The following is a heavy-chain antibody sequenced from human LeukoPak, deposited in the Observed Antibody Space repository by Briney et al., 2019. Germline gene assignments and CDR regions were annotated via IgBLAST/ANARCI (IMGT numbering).Heavy chain of an antibody. V-gene: IGHV3-21*01. J-gene: IGHJ4*02. Sequence: GGSLRLSCAASGFTFSSYSMNWVRQAPGKGLEWVSSISSSSSYIYYADSVKGRFTISRDNAKNSLYLQMNSLRAEDTAVYYCAREMATTTGAFDCWGQGTLVTVSS. D-gene: IGHD5-24*01. CDR2: ISSSSSYI. CDR3: AREMATTTGAFDC. CDR1: GFTFSSYS.